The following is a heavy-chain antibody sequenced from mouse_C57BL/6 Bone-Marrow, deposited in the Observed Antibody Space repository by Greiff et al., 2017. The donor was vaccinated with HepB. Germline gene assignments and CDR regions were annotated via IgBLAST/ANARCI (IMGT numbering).Heavy chain of an antibody. CDR3: ARDGDYYGRHWYFDV. J-gene: IGHJ1*03. D-gene: IGHD1-1*01. V-gene: IGHV5-4*01. CDR2: ISDGGSYT. CDR1: GFTFSSYA. Sequence: EVMLVESGGGLVKPGGSLKLSCAASGFTFSSYAMSWVRQTPEKRLEWVATISDGGSYTYYPDNVKGRFTISRDNAKNNLYLQMSHLKSEDTAMYYCARDGDYYGRHWYFDVWGTGTTVTVSS.